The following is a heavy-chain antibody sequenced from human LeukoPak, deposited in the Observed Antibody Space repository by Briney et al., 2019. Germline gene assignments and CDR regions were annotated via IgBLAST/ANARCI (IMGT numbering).Heavy chain of an antibody. J-gene: IGHJ4*02. V-gene: IGHV3-7*01. CDR3: AGWDLPEEGLPNSPFGY. D-gene: IGHD1-14*01. CDR1: GFTFSSYW. Sequence: GSLRLSCAASGFTFSSYWMSWVRQAPGKGLEWVANIKQDGSEKYYVDSVKGRFTISRDNAKNSLYLQMNSLRAEDTAVYYCAGWDLPEEGLPNSPFGYWGQGTLVTVSS. CDR2: IKQDGSEK.